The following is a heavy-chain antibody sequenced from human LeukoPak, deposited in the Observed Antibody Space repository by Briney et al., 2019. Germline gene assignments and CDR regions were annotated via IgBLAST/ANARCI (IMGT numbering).Heavy chain of an antibody. Sequence: SETVSLTCTLSGGSISSRTYYWGWIRQPPGKGLEGIGSIYYSGITYYNPSLKSRVTISVDTSKNQFSLRLSSVTAADTAVYYCARGGSDWGNYFDYWGQGTLVTVSS. J-gene: IGHJ4*02. CDR3: ARGGSDWGNYFDY. D-gene: IGHD1-26*01. CDR1: GGSISSRTYY. CDR2: IYYSGIT. V-gene: IGHV4-39*07.